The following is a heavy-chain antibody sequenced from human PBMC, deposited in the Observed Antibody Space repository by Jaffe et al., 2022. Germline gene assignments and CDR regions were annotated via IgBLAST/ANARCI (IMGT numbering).Heavy chain of an antibody. Sequence: QVQLVQSGAEVKKPGASVKVSCKASGYTFTSYDINWVRQATGQGLEWMGWMNPNSGNTGYAQKFQGRVTMTRNTSISTAYMELSSLRSEDTAVYYCARGGPRWGFRKQTFDYWGQGTLVTVSS. CDR1: GYTFTSYD. V-gene: IGHV1-8*01. J-gene: IGHJ4*02. D-gene: IGHD3-16*01. CDR2: MNPNSGNT. CDR3: ARGGPRWGFRKQTFDY.